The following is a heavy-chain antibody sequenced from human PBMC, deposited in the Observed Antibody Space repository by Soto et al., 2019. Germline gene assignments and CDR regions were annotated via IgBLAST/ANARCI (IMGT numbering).Heavy chain of an antibody. V-gene: IGHV3-72*01. Sequence: GGSLRLSCAASGFAFRDHYMDWVRQAPGKGLEWVGRTRDKTNSYTTEYAASVKGRFTISRDDSKSSLYLQMNSLKTEDTAVYYCARATVGTYYFDYWGQGTLVTVSS. CDR2: TRDKTNSYTT. D-gene: IGHD3-16*01. CDR1: GFAFRDHY. J-gene: IGHJ4*02. CDR3: ARATVGTYYFDY.